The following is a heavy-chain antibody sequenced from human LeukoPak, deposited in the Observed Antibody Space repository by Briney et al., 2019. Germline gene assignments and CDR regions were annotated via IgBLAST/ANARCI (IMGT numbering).Heavy chain of an antibody. CDR1: GFTFSSYA. J-gene: IGHJ4*02. V-gene: IGHV3-21*01. Sequence: GGSLRLSCAASGFTFSSYAMSWVRQAPGKGLEWVSSISSSSSYIYYADSVKGRFTISRDNAKNSLYLQMNSLRAEDTAVYYCASILTGRFDYWGQGTLVTVPS. CDR3: ASILTGRFDY. D-gene: IGHD3-9*01. CDR2: ISSSSSYI.